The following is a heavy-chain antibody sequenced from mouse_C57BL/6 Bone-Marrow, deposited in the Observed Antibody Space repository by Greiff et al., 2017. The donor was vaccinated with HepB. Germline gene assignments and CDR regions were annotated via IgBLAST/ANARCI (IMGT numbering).Heavy chain of an antibody. CDR3: ARSTYRRAMDY. D-gene: IGHD1-3*01. J-gene: IGHJ4*01. Sequence: VQLQQPGAELVRPGSSVKLSCKASGYTFTSYWMHWVKQRPIQGLEWIGNIDPSDSETHYNQKFKDKATLTVDKSSSIAYMQLSSLTSEDSAVYYCARSTYRRAMDYWGQGTSVTVSS. V-gene: IGHV1-52*01. CDR2: IDPSDSET. CDR1: GYTFTSYW.